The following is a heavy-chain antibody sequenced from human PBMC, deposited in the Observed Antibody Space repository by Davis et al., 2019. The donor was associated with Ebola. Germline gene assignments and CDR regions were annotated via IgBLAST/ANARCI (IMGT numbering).Heavy chain of an antibody. Sequence: PSETLSLTCTVSGGSTSSYYWSWIRQPPGKGLEWIGYIYYSGSTNYNPSLKSRVTISVDTSKNQFSLKLSSVTAADTAVYYCARHVVGATMSYYYYYGMDVWGQGTTVTVSS. J-gene: IGHJ6*02. D-gene: IGHD1-26*01. V-gene: IGHV4-59*08. CDR3: ARHVVGATMSYYYYYGMDV. CDR1: GGSTSSYY. CDR2: IYYSGST.